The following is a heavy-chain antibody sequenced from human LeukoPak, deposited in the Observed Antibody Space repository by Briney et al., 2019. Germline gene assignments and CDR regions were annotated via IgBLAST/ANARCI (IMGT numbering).Heavy chain of an antibody. CDR1: GYTFTSYG. J-gene: IGHJ6*02. V-gene: IGHV1-18*01. Sequence: ASVKVSCKASGYTFTSYGISWVRQAPGQGLEWMGWISAYNGNTNYAQKLQGRVTMTTDTSTSTAYMELRSLRSDDTAVYYCARDCGYSGYRAYYYYGMDVWGQGTTVTVSS. CDR3: ARDCGYSGYRAYYYYGMDV. D-gene: IGHD5-12*01. CDR2: ISAYNGNT.